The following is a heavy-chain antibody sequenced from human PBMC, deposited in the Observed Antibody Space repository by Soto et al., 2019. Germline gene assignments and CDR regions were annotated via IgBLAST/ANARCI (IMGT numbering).Heavy chain of an antibody. J-gene: IGHJ6*02. CDR2: INSDGSST. CDR3: ARAGRITMVRGVTTHYYYGMDV. D-gene: IGHD3-10*01. V-gene: IGHV3-74*01. CDR1: GFTFSSYW. Sequence: EVQLVESGGGLVQPGGSLRLSCAASGFTFSSYWMHWVSQAPGKGLVWVSRINSDGSSTSYAASAKGRFTISRDNAKNTLYLSRDSLRAEDTAVYYCARAGRITMVRGVTTHYYYGMDVWGQGTTVTVSS.